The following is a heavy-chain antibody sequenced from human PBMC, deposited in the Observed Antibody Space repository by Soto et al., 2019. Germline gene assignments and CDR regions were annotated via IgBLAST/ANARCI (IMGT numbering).Heavy chain of an antibody. CDR2: INVYNGNT. CDR1: GYIFINYG. V-gene: IGHV1-18*01. Sequence: ASVKVSCKASGYIFINYGITWVRQAPGQGLEWMGWINVYNGNTNYAQKFQGRVTMTTDTSTNTAYMELRSLRSDDTAVYYCASDTTYGGVLSTWCDLKGQTTMVTVSS. CDR3: ASDTTYGGVLSTWCDL. J-gene: IGHJ5*02. D-gene: IGHD3-16*01.